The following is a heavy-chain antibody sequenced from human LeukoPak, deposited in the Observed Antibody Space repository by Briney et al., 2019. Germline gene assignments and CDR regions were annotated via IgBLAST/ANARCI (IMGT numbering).Heavy chain of an antibody. D-gene: IGHD2-15*01. CDR1: GFSVTTTH. Sequence: GGSLRLSCVASGFSVTTTHMNWVRQAPGKGLEWVSSISSSSSYIYYADSVKGRFTVSRDNAKNSLYLQMNSLRAEDTAVYYCALYCSGGSCYSDGVHYWGQGTLVIVSS. CDR3: ALYCSGGSCYSDGVHY. J-gene: IGHJ4*02. V-gene: IGHV3-21*01. CDR2: ISSSSSYI.